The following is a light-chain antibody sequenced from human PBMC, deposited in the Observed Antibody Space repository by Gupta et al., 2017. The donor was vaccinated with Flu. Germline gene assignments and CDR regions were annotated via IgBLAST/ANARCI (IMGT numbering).Light chain of an antibody. CDR2: KVS. Sequence: ISCRSSQSRLHVDGNTFLNWFQHRPGQSPRRLIYKVSNRDSGVPDRFSGSGSGTDFTLKISRVEAEDVGVYYCMQATHWLYTFGQGTKLEIK. V-gene: IGKV2-30*02. J-gene: IGKJ2*01. CDR1: QSRLHVDGNTF. CDR3: MQATHWLYT.